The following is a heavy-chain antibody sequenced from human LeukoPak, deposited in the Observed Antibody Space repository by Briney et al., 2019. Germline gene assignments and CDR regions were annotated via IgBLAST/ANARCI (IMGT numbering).Heavy chain of an antibody. CDR1: GGSISSSSYY. J-gene: IGHJ4*02. D-gene: IGHD1-26*01. CDR2: ISSSGST. Sequence: SETLSLTCTVSGGSISSSSYYWGWIRQPPGKGLEWIGSISSSGSTRYNPSLKSRVTISVDTSNNQFSLRLSSVTAADTAVYYCARSLERDGTYRYYFDYWGQGTLVTVSS. V-gene: IGHV4-39*01. CDR3: ARSLERDGTYRYYFDY.